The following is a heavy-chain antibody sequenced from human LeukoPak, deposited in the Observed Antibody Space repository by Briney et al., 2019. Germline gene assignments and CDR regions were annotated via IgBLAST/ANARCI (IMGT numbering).Heavy chain of an antibody. CDR3: ASSVGGQNY. V-gene: IGHV4-59*01. CDR2: IYYSGST. CDR1: GGSISSYY. D-gene: IGHD3-16*01. J-gene: IGHJ4*02. Sequence: PSETLSRTCTVSGGSISSYYWSWIPQPPGKGLEWIGYIYYSGSTNYNPSLKSRVSISVDTSKTQFSLKLSSVTAADTAVYYCASSVGGQNYWGQGTLVTVSS.